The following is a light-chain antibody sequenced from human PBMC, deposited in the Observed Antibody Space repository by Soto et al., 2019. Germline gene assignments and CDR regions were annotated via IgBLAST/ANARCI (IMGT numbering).Light chain of an antibody. V-gene: IGKV3-15*01. CDR3: QQYSNWPLYT. CDR2: AAS. CDR1: QAIGTN. Sequence: EIVMTQSPGTLSVSPGERATLSCRASQAIGTNLAWYQQRPGQAPRLLIYAASSRATDIPARFTGRGSGTEFTLTISSLLPEDFAVYFCQQYSNWPLYTFGQGTKLEI. J-gene: IGKJ2*01.